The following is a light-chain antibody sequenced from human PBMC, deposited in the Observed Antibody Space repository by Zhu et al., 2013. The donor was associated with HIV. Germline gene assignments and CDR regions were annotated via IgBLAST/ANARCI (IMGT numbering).Light chain of an antibody. J-gene: IGLJ1*01. V-gene: IGLV2-14*01. Sequence: QSALTQPASVSGSPGQSITISCTGTSSDVGGYNYVSWYQQHPGKAPKLMIYEVSNRPSGVSNRFSGSKSGNMASLTVSGLQAEDEADYYCSSYTVTNGFRVFGTGTKVTVL. CDR2: EVS. CDR3: SSYTVTNGFRV. CDR1: SSDVGGYNY.